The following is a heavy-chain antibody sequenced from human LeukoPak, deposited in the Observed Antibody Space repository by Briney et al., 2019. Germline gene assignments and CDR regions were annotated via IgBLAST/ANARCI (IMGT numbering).Heavy chain of an antibody. Sequence: PSETLSLTCAVYGGSCSGYFWSWIRQPPGKGLEWIGEINRSGSTTYNPSLKSRVTISVDTSKNQFSLKLNSVTAADTAVYYCARFGTYWGQGILVTVSS. CDR2: INRSGST. D-gene: IGHD3-10*01. CDR1: GGSCSGYF. V-gene: IGHV4-34*01. CDR3: ARFGTY. J-gene: IGHJ4*02.